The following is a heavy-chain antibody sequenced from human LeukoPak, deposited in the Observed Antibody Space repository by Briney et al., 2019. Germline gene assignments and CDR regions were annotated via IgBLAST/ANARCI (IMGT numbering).Heavy chain of an antibody. CDR3: ARVAAAGLVDY. D-gene: IGHD6-13*01. CDR1: GGSISSYY. V-gene: IGHV4-59*01. J-gene: IGHJ4*02. CDR2: IYYSGST. Sequence: PSETLSLTCTVSGGSISSYYWSWIRQPPGKGLEWIGYIYYSGSTNYNPSLKSRVTISVDTSKNQFSLKLSSVTAADTAVYYCARVAAAGLVDYWGQGTLVTVSS.